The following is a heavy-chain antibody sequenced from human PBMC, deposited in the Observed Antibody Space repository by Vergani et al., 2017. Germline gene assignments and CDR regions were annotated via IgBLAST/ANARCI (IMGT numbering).Heavy chain of an antibody. CDR3: AREVYSSPPDY. CDR2: IRSKAYGGTT. D-gene: IGHD6-13*01. V-gene: IGHV3-49*03. CDR1: GFTFGDYA. Sequence: EVQLVESGGGLVQPGRSLRLSCTASGFTFGDYAMSWFRQAPGKGLEWVGFIRSKAYGGTTEYAASVKGRFTISRDNAKNSLYLQMNSLRAEDTAVYYCAREVYSSPPDYWGQGTLVTVSS. J-gene: IGHJ4*02.